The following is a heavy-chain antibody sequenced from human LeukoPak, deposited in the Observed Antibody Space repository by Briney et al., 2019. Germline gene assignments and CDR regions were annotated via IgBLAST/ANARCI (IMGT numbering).Heavy chain of an antibody. D-gene: IGHD3-22*01. Sequence: VASVKVSCKASGYTFTSYYIHWVRQAPGQGLEWMGIINPSGGSTTYAQKFQGRVAMTRDTSTSRVYMEVSSLRSEDTAVYYCARLEYYYDSSGYFQPFDYWGQGTLVTVSS. V-gene: IGHV1-46*01. CDR1: GYTFTSYY. CDR3: ARLEYYYDSSGYFQPFDY. CDR2: INPSGGST. J-gene: IGHJ4*02.